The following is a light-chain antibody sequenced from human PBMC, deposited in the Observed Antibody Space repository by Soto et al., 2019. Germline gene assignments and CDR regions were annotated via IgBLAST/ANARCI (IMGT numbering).Light chain of an antibody. CDR1: QSVSSNY. CDR2: AAS. J-gene: IGKJ1*01. CDR3: QYYGCSSLT. Sequence: EIVLTQSPGTLSSSPGERATLSCRASQSVSSNYFAWYQQKPGQAPRLLIYAASSRATGIPDRFSGSGSGXXXXXTXSRLAPEDLAVYYWQYYGCSSLTFGQGTRVEI. V-gene: IGKV3-20*01.